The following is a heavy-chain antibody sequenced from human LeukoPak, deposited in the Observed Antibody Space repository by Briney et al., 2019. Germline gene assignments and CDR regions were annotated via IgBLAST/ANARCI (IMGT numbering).Heavy chain of an antibody. J-gene: IGHJ6*02. Sequence: KPGGSLRLSCAASGFTFSDYYMSWIRQAPGKGLEWVSYISSRGSTIYYADSVKGRFTFSRDNAKNSLYLQMNSLIAEDTAVYYCARDHSRYCSRTSCYSSYYYYGMDVWGQGTTATVSS. CDR2: ISSRGSTI. V-gene: IGHV3-11*01. CDR3: ARDHSRYCSRTSCYSSYYYYGMDV. D-gene: IGHD2-2*02. CDR1: GFTFSDYY.